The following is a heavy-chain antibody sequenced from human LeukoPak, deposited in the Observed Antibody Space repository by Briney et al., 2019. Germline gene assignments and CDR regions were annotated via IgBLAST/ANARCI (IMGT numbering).Heavy chain of an antibody. CDR3: AKENHIPGIAVASYYFDY. V-gene: IGHV3-30*18. J-gene: IGHJ4*02. CDR2: ISYDGSNK. D-gene: IGHD6-19*01. Sequence: GGSLRLSCAASGFTFSSYGMHWVRQAPGKGLEWVAVISYDGSNKYYADSVKGRFTISRDNSKNTLYLQMNSLRAEDTAVYYCAKENHIPGIAVASYYFDYWGQGTLVTVSS. CDR1: GFTFSSYG.